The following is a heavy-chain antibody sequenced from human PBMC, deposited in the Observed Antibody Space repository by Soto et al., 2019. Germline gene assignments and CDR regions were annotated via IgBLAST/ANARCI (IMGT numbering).Heavy chain of an antibody. D-gene: IGHD2-15*01. V-gene: IGHV3-23*01. CDR2: ISAGGGSP. CDR1: GFIFNNYA. CDR3: ARYGYCSVGSCYNGPGAFEI. J-gene: IGHJ3*02. Sequence: PGGSPRLSSAASGFIFNNYAMSWVRQAPGKGLEWVSFISAGGGSPNYADSVKGRFTISRDNSKNMVYLQMNSLRAEDTAVYYCARYGYCSVGSCYNGPGAFEIPGQRTIVTVSS.